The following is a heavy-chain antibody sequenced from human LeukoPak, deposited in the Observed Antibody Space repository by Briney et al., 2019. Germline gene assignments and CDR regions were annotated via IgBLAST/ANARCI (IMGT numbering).Heavy chain of an antibody. V-gene: IGHV3-21*01. CDR3: AGSPVEH. CDR1: GFTFSSYS. CDR2: ISSNSGHI. Sequence: AGGSLRLSCAASGFTFSSYSMNWVRQAPGKGLEWVSSISSNSGHIYYADSVKGRFTISRDNAKNSLFLQMNSLRVEDTAVYYCAGSPVEHWGQGTLVTVSS. J-gene: IGHJ1*01.